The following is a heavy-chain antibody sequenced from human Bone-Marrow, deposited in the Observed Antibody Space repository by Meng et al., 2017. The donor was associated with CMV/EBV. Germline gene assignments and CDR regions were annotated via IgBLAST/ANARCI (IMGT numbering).Heavy chain of an antibody. V-gene: IGHV1-18*01. CDR2: ISAYNGNT. J-gene: IGHJ6*02. D-gene: IGHD3-3*01. Sequence: ASVKVSCKASGGTFSSYAISWVRQAPGQGLEWIGWISAYNGNTNYAQKLQGRVTMTTDTSTSTAYMELRSLSSDDTAVYYCARGKENVLRFLEWTPGSYYYGMDVWGQGTTVTVSS. CDR3: ARGKENVLRFLEWTPGSYYYGMDV. CDR1: GGTFSSYA.